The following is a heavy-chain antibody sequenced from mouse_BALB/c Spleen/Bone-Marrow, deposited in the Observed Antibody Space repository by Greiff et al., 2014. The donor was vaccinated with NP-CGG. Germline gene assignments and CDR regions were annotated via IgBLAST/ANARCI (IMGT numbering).Heavy chain of an antibody. D-gene: IGHD2-1*01. Sequence: RLEWVATISGGGSYTSYPDSVKGRFTISRDNAKNNLYLQMSSLRSEDTALYYCARQNGNYGYYYAMDYWGQGTSVTVSS. J-gene: IGHJ4*01. CDR2: ISGGGSYT. CDR3: ARQNGNYGYYYAMDY. V-gene: IGHV5-9-2*01.